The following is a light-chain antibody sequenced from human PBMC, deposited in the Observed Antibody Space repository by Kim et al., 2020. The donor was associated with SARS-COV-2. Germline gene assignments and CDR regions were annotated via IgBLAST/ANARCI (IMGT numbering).Light chain of an antibody. CDR2: GAS. Sequence: PGERATLPCRSSQSVSSSYLAWYQQKPGQAPRLLIYGASSRATGIPDRFSGSGSGADFTLTISRLEPEDFAVYYCQQYGSSPYTFGQGTQAGD. J-gene: IGKJ2*01. V-gene: IGKV3-20*01. CDR1: QSVSSSY. CDR3: QQYGSSPYT.